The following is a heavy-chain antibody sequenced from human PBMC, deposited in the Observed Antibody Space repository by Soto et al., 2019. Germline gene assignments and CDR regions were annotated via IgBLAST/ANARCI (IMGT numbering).Heavy chain of an antibody. V-gene: IGHV3-33*01. CDR1: GFTFSTYG. CDR2: IWYDGTNA. CDR3: ARVEAPLIHSDHYYYGMDV. D-gene: IGHD5-18*01. Sequence: VHLVESGGGVVRPGRSLRLACEASGFTFSTYGMHWVRQAPGKGLQGGAVIWYDGTNAYYADSVKGRFTISRDNSKDTLYLEMNNLRTEDTAVYYCARVEAPLIHSDHYYYGMDVWGPGTTVTV. J-gene: IGHJ6*02.